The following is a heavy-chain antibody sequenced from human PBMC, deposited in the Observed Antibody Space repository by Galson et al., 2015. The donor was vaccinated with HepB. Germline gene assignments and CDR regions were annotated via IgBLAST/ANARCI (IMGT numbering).Heavy chain of an antibody. V-gene: IGHV3-21*01. CDR3: ARDGFGEAPPAYYYYGMDV. CDR2: ISSSSSYI. J-gene: IGHJ6*02. Sequence: SLRLSCAASGFTFSSYSMNWVRQAPGKGLEWVSSISSSSSYIYYADSVKGRFTISRDNAKNSLYLQMNSLRAEDTAVYYCARDGFGEAPPAYYYYGMDVWGQGTTVTVSS. D-gene: IGHD3-10*01. CDR1: GFTFSSYS.